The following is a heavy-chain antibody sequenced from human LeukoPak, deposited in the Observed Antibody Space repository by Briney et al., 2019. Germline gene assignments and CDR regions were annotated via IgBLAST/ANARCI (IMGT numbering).Heavy chain of an antibody. Sequence: SETVSLTCAVFDSSISSNYYWAWIRPPPGRGLEWIGSNHHRGNTHFNPSLKSRVSISVDTSRNRFSARLHSVTAADTAVYYCARVYYDFWSSHMTVCNMDVWGKGTTVTVSS. V-gene: IGHV4-38-2*01. CDR2: NHHRGNT. J-gene: IGHJ6*03. D-gene: IGHD3-3*01. CDR3: ARVYYDFWSSHMTVCNMDV. CDR1: DSSISSNYY.